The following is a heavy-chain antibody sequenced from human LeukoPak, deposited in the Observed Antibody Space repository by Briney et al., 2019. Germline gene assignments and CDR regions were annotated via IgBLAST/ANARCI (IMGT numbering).Heavy chain of an antibody. CDR3: ARDDSGWYVY. Sequence: GGSLRLSCAASGFTFSSYAMSWVRQAPGKGLEWVAVIWYDGSNKYYTDSVKGRFTISRDNSKNTLYLQMNSLRAEDTAVYYCARDDSGWYVYWGQGTLVTVSS. D-gene: IGHD6-19*01. J-gene: IGHJ4*02. CDR2: IWYDGSNK. V-gene: IGHV3-33*08. CDR1: GFTFSSYA.